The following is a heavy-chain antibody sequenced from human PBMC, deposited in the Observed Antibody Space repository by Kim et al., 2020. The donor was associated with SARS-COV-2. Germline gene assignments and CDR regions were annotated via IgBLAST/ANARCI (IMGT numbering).Heavy chain of an antibody. J-gene: IGHJ4*02. CDR2: INAGNGNT. Sequence: ASVKVSCKASGYTFTSYAMHWVRQAPGQRLEWMGWINAGNGNTKYSQKFQGRVTITRDTSASTAYMEPSSLRSEDTAVYYCASGLGEVGGTGDYWGQGTLVTVSS. CDR3: ASGLGEVGGTGDY. V-gene: IGHV1-3*01. CDR1: GYTFTSYA. D-gene: IGHD1-26*01.